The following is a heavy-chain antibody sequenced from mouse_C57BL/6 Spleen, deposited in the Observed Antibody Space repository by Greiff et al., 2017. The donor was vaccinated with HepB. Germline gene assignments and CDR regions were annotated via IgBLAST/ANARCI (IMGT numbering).Heavy chain of an antibody. CDR1: GYSITSGYY. J-gene: IGHJ2*01. CDR2: ISYDGSN. Sequence: ESGPGLVKPSQSLSLTCSVTGYSITSGYYWNWIRQFPGNKLEWMGYISYDGSNNYNPSLKNRISITRDTSKNQFFLKLNSVTTEDTATYYCARASYHYFDYWGQGTTLTVSS. D-gene: IGHD2-10*01. CDR3: ARASYHYFDY. V-gene: IGHV3-6*01.